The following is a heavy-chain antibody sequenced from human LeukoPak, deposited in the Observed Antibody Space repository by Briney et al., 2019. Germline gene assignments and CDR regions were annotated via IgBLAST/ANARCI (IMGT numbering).Heavy chain of an antibody. D-gene: IGHD4-17*01. CDR3: ARVGGANYYYYGMDV. CDR2: IYDSGST. J-gene: IGHJ6*02. V-gene: IGHV4-59*01. CDR1: GGSISSYY. Sequence: ETLSLTCTVSGGSISSYYWSWIRQPPGKGLEWIGYIYDSGSTNYNPSLKSRVTISVDTSKNQFSLKLSSVTAADTAVYYCARVGGANYYYYGMDVWGQGTTVTVSS.